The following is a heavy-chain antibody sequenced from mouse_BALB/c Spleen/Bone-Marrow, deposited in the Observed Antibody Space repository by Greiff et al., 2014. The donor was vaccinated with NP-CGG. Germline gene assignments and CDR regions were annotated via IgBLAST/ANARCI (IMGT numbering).Heavy chain of an antibody. CDR1: GFNIKDTY. J-gene: IGHJ3*01. CDR2: IDPANGNT. D-gene: IGHD1-1*01. V-gene: IGHV14-3*02. CDR3: ATYYYGSSWGFAY. Sequence: EVQLVESGAELVKPGASVKLSCTASGFNIKDTYIHWVRQRPEQGLEWIGRIDPANGNTKYDPKFQGKATITADTSSNTAYLQRSSLTSEDTAVYYCATYYYGSSWGFAYWGQGTLVTVSA.